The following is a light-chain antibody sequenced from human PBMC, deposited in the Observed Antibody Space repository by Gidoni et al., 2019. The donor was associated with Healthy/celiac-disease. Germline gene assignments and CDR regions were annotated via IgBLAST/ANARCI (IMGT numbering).Light chain of an antibody. J-gene: IGKJ4*01. V-gene: IGKV3-15*01. CDR1: QSVSSN. Sequence: EIVMTQSPATLSVSPGERATLSCMASQSVSSNLAWYQQKPGQAPRLLNYGASTRATGIPARFSGSGSRTEFTLTISSLQSEDFAVYYCQQYNNWPPLTFGGGTKVEIK. CDR3: QQYNNWPPLT. CDR2: GAS.